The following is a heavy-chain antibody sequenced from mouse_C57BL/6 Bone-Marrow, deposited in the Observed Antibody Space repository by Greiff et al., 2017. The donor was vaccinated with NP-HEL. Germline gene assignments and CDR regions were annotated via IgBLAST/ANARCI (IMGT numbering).Heavy chain of an antibody. J-gene: IGHJ4*01. CDR2: IYPGSGST. D-gene: IGHD3-3*01. CDR1: GYTFTSYW. CDR3: ARRAARDY. V-gene: IGHV1-55*01. Sequence: QVQLQQPGAELVKPGASVQMSCKASGYTFTSYWLTWVKQRPGQGLEWIGDIYPGSGSTNYNEKFKSTATLTVDTSSSTAYMQRSSRTSEDAAVYYCARRAARDYWGQGTSVTVSS.